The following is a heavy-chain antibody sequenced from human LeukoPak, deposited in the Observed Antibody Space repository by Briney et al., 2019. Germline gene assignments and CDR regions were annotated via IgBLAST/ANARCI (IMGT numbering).Heavy chain of an antibody. CDR1: GGSISRYY. D-gene: IGHD5-12*01. V-gene: IGHV4-4*07. CDR2: VYSGGGT. Sequence: SETLSPTCTVSGGSISRYYWSWIRQPARQGLEWIGRVYSGGGTDYNPSLKSRVTMSVDTSKNQFSLKLSSVTAADTAVYYCARVYSGYDLPGSLANYYFDYWGQGTLVTVSS. J-gene: IGHJ4*02. CDR3: ARVYSGYDLPGSLANYYFDY.